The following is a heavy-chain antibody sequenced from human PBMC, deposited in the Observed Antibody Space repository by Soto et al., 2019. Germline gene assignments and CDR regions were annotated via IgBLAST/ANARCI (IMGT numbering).Heavy chain of an antibody. CDR3: ASGEERVAMPSGY. CDR2: IDYSGST. CDR1: GGSISSYY. D-gene: IGHD2-2*01. Sequence: QVQLQESGPGLVKPSETLSLTCTVSGGSISSYYWSWIRQPPGKGLEWIGFIDYSGSTNYNPSLSSRLPMSVDTPKIHPALTLGCVGAADTAVYYCASGEERVAMPSGYRGQGTRVTVSP. V-gene: IGHV4-59*01. J-gene: IGHJ4*02.